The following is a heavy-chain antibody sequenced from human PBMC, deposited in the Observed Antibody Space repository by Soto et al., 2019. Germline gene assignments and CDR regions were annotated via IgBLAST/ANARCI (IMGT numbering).Heavy chain of an antibody. CDR3: ARGGSLWFVELSVYYYGMDV. CDR1: GYIFTGYY. CDR2: INPTSGGT. D-gene: IGHD3-10*01. J-gene: IGHJ6*02. V-gene: IGHV1-2*04. Sequence: QVQLVQSGAEVKKPGASVKVSCKASGYIFTGYYMHWVRQAPGQGLEWMGWINPTSGGTNYAQKFQGWVTRTRDTSISTADMELSRLRSDDTAVYYCARGGSLWFVELSVYYYGMDVWGQGTTVTVSS.